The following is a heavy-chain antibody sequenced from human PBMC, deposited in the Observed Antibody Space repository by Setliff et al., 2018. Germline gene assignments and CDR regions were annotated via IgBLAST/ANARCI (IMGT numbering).Heavy chain of an antibody. CDR1: GFTFSSYS. Sequence: PGGSLRLSCAASGFTFSSYSMNWVRQAPGKGLEWVSYISRGGNTIYYADSVKGRFTISRDNAKNSLYLQMNSLRAEDTAVYYCARGYPVTFDIWGQGTMVTVSS. V-gene: IGHV3-48*04. CDR3: ARGYPVTFDI. D-gene: IGHD1-1*01. CDR2: ISRGGNTI. J-gene: IGHJ3*02.